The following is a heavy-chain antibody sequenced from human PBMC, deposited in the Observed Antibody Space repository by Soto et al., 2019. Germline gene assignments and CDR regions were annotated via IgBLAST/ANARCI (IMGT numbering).Heavy chain of an antibody. CDR3: ARSPPYYDFWSGSLNP. CDR1: GGSISSYY. D-gene: IGHD3-3*01. CDR2: IYYSGST. Sequence: SETLSLTCTVSGGSISSYYWSWIRQPPGKGLEWIGYIYYSGSTNYNPSLKSRVTISVDTSKNQFSLKLSSVTAADTAVYYCARSPPYYDFWSGSLNPWGQGTLVTVSS. V-gene: IGHV4-59*01. J-gene: IGHJ5*02.